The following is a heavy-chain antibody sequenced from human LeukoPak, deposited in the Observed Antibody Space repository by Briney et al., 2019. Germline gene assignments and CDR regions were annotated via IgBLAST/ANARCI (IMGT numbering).Heavy chain of an antibody. CDR2: ISGSGGRT. Sequence: GGSLRLSCAASGFTFSNYGMSWVRQAPGKGLEWVSTISGSGGRTYYADSAKGRFTISRDNAKNSLYLQMNSLRAEDTAVYYCVTNFDPDVDWGQGTLVTVSS. CDR3: VTNFDPDVD. D-gene: IGHD3-9*01. J-gene: IGHJ4*02. CDR1: GFTFSNYG. V-gene: IGHV3-23*01.